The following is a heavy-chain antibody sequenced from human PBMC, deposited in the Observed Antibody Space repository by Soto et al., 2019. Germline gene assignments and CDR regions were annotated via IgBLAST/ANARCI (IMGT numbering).Heavy chain of an antibody. CDR2: IYHTGST. V-gene: IGHV4-4*02. CDR1: GVSISTNNW. CDR3: ARTLSDSSGFDY. Sequence: QVQLQESGPGLVKPSGTVSLTCAVSGVSISTNNWWTWVRQPPGKGLEWIGEIYHTGSTNHNPSLKNRVIISVDMSKNRVSLKLSSVTAADTALYYCARTLSDSSGFDYWGQGTLVSVSS. D-gene: IGHD3-22*01. J-gene: IGHJ4*02.